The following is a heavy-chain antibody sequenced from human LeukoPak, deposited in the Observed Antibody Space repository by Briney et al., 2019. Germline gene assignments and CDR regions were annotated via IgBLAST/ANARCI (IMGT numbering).Heavy chain of an antibody. D-gene: IGHD3-22*01. CDR1: GFTFSSYS. J-gene: IGHJ4*02. CDR3: AREIYYDSSVLDY. Sequence: PGGSLRLSCAASGFTFSSYSMNWVRQAPGKGLEWVSSISSSSRYIYYADSVKGRFTISRDNAKNSLYLQMNSLRAEDTAVYYCAREIYYDSSVLDYWGQGTLVTVSS. CDR2: ISSSSRYI. V-gene: IGHV3-21*01.